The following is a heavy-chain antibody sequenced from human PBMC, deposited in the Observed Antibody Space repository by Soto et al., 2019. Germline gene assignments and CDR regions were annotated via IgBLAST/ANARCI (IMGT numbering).Heavy chain of an antibody. CDR3: ARSSLFATVIDERRCYFDY. J-gene: IGHJ4*02. D-gene: IGHD4-17*01. CDR2: ISSSSSTI. Sequence: GGSLRLSCAASGFTFSSYSMNWVRQAPGKGLEWVSYISSSSSTIYYADSVKGRFTISRDNAKNSLYLQMNSLRDEDTAVYYCARSSLFATVIDERRCYFDYWGQGTLVTVSS. CDR1: GFTFSSYS. V-gene: IGHV3-48*02.